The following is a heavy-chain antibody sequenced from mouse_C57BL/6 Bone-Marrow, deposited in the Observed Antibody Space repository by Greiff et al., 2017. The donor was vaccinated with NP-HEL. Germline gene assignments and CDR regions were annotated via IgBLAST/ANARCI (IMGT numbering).Heavy chain of an antibody. CDR1: GFTFSSYG. Sequence: EVMLVESGGDLVKPGGSLKLSCAASGFTFSSYGMSWVRQTPDKRLEWVATISSGGSYTYYPDSVKGRFTISRDNAKNTLYLQMSSLKSEDTAMYYCARQSRNFFAYWGQGTLVTVSA. J-gene: IGHJ3*01. V-gene: IGHV5-6*01. CDR3: ARQSRNFFAY. CDR2: ISSGGSYT.